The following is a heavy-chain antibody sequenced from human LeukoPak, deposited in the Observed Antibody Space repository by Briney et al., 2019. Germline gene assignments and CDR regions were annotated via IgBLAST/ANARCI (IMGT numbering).Heavy chain of an antibody. D-gene: IGHD4-17*01. Sequence: GRSLRLSCAASGFTFSTYAMNWVRQAPGKGLEWVSAISNSGDSTYYADSVKGRFTISRDNSKNTLYLQMNSLRAEDTAVYYCAKTLHYGHYGKFDYWGQGTLVTVSS. CDR1: GFTFSTYA. V-gene: IGHV3-23*01. J-gene: IGHJ4*02. CDR2: ISNSGDST. CDR3: AKTLHYGHYGKFDY.